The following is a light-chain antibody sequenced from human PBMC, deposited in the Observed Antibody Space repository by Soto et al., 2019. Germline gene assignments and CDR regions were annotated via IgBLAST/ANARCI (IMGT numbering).Light chain of an antibody. CDR1: QSISGS. V-gene: IGKV1-39*01. CDR2: GES. J-gene: IGKJ5*01. Sequence: DIQMNDSPASLCESGRDRFTITCSESQSISGSLNWYQQKPGKDPKLLIYGESTLQSGVQSRFSGSGSGTDYTLTISSLQPEDFATYYCQQSYRTPTFGQGKRVEIK. CDR3: QQSYRTPT.